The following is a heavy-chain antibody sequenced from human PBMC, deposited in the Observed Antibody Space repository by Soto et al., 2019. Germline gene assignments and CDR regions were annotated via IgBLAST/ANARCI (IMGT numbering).Heavy chain of an antibody. CDR1: GFSFSDYA. Sequence: EVQLLESGGGLVQPGGSLRLSCAASGFSFSDYAMSWVRQAPGKGLEWVSIISGDAGSTKYADSVKGRFTISRVNSKNTVYLQMNSLRAEDTAVYYCAKQVYGDYVWFDYWGQGTLVTVSS. J-gene: IGHJ4*02. D-gene: IGHD4-17*01. V-gene: IGHV3-23*01. CDR2: ISGDAGST. CDR3: AKQVYGDYVWFDY.